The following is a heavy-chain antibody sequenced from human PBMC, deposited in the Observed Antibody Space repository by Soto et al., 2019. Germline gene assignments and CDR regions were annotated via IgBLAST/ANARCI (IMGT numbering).Heavy chain of an antibody. J-gene: IGHJ5*02. Sequence: SETLSLTCAVYGGSFSGYYWSWIRQPPGKGLEWIGEINHSGSTNYNPSLKSRVTISVDTSKNQFSLKLSSVTAADTAVYYCARAPLYYYGSGSYYNRWGQGXLVTXXS. CDR3: ARAPLYYYGSGSYYNR. CDR1: GGSFSGYY. D-gene: IGHD3-10*01. V-gene: IGHV4-34*01. CDR2: INHSGST.